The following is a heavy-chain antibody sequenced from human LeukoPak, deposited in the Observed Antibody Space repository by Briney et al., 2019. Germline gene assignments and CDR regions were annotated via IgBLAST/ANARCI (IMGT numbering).Heavy chain of an antibody. V-gene: IGHV4-30-4*01. CDR2: IYYSGST. Sequence: PSETLSLTCTVSGGSISSGDYYWSWIRQPLGKGLEWIGYIYYSGSTYYNPSLKSRVTISVDTSKNQFSLKLSSVTAADTAVYYCATLRYYYDSSGYYPIGAFDIWGQGTMVTVSS. D-gene: IGHD3-22*01. J-gene: IGHJ3*02. CDR3: ATLRYYYDSSGYYPIGAFDI. CDR1: GGSISSGDYY.